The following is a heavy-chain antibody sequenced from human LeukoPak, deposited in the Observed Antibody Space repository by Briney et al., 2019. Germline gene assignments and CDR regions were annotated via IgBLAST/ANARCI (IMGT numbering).Heavy chain of an antibody. CDR3: ARQKRILNSGIDY. CDR1: GYTFTTYW. CDR2: IYPGDSDT. J-gene: IGHJ4*02. Sequence: GESLKISCKASGYTFTTYWIGWVRQIPGKGLEWMGIIYPGDSDTRYSPSFQGQVTISADRSISTTYLQWSSLKASDTAMYYCARQKRILNSGIDYWGQGTLVTVSS. D-gene: IGHD2-21*01. V-gene: IGHV5-51*01.